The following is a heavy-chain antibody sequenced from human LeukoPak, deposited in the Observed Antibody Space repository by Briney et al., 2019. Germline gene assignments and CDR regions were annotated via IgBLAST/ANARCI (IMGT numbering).Heavy chain of an antibody. CDR2: ISAYNGNT. Sequence: GASVKVSCKASGYTFTSYGISWVRQAPGQGLEWMGWISAYNGNTNYAQKLQGRVTMTTDTSTSTAYMELGSLRSDDTAVYYCARGGLPAYYDYVWGSYRPNAYFDYWGQGTLVTVSS. CDR3: ARGGLPAYYDYVWGSYRPNAYFDY. J-gene: IGHJ4*02. V-gene: IGHV1-18*01. CDR1: GYTFTSYG. D-gene: IGHD3-16*02.